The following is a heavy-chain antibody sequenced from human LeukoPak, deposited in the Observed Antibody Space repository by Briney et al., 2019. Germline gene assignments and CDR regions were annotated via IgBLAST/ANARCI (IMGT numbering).Heavy chain of an antibody. CDR3: AREVSSRYRSSFGWFDP. D-gene: IGHD6-13*01. J-gene: IGHJ5*02. CDR2: IYYSGST. V-gene: IGHV4-59*01. Sequence: SETLSLTCTVSGGSISSYYWSWIRQPPGKGLEWIGYIYYSGSTNYNPSLKSRVTISVDTSKNQFSLKLSSVTAADTAVYYCAREVSSRYRSSFGWFDPWGQGTLVTVSS. CDR1: GGSISSYY.